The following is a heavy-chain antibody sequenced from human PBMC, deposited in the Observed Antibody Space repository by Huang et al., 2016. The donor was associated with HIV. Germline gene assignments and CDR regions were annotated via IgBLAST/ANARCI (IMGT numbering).Heavy chain of an antibody. CDR1: VFTFNNLG. V-gene: IGHV3-30*18. D-gene: IGHD2-15*01. CDR3: AKESRWYSDLDN. Sequence: QVQLVESGGGVVQPGRSLRLSCVASVFTFNNLGMHWVRQAPVKGLEGVAVISYDGSSGRYSEAVKGRFTISRDNPMDTLYLQINSLRPDDTAVYYCAKESRWYSDLDNWGQGTLVTVSS. CDR2: ISYDGSSG. J-gene: IGHJ4*02.